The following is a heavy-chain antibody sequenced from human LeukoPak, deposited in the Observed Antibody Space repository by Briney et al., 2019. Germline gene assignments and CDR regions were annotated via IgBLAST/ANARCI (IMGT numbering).Heavy chain of an antibody. D-gene: IGHD3-10*01. CDR1: GYTFTSYD. J-gene: IGHJ4*02. CDR2: MNPNSGNT. Sequence: ASVKVSCKASGYTFTSYDINWVRQATGQGLEWMGWMNPNSGNTGYAQKFQGRVTMTRNTSISTAYMEPGSLRSEDTAVYYCARGSSYYPFDYWGQGTLVTVSS. V-gene: IGHV1-8*01. CDR3: ARGSSYYPFDY.